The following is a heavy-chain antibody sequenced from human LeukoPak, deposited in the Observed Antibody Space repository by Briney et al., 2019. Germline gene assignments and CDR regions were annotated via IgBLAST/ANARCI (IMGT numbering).Heavy chain of an antibody. V-gene: IGHV3-23*01. Sequence: GGSLRLSCAASGFTFDDYGMSWVRQAPGKGLEWVSAISGSGGSTYYADSVKGRFTISRDNSKNTLYLQMNSLRAEDTAVYYCAKDRCSGGSCYFDYWGQGTLVTVSS. CDR3: AKDRCSGGSCYFDY. CDR1: GFTFDDYG. D-gene: IGHD2-15*01. J-gene: IGHJ4*02. CDR2: ISGSGGST.